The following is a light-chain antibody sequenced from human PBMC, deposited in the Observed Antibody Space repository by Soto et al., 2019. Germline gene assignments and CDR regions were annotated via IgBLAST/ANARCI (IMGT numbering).Light chain of an antibody. CDR2: DAS. CDR1: QSVSSH. CDR3: QQRSAPWT. J-gene: IGKJ1*01. V-gene: IGKV3-11*01. Sequence: EIVLTQSPATLSLSPGERATLSCRASQSVSSHLAWYQQKPGQAPRLLIYDASNRATGIPARFSGSGSGTDFTLTISSLEPEDFAVYYCQQRSAPWTCGQGTKVEI.